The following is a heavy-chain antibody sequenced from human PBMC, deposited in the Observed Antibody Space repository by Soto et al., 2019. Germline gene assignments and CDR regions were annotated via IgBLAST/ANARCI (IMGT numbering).Heavy chain of an antibody. Sequence: GGSLRLSCAASGFTFSSYSMNWVRQAPGKGLEWVSSISSSSSYIYYADSVKGRFTISRDNAKNSLYLQMNSLRAEDTAVYYCARESSMVRGVGRGFDPWGQGTLVTVSS. D-gene: IGHD3-10*01. CDR2: ISSSSSYI. J-gene: IGHJ5*02. CDR1: GFTFSSYS. V-gene: IGHV3-21*01. CDR3: ARESSMVRGVGRGFDP.